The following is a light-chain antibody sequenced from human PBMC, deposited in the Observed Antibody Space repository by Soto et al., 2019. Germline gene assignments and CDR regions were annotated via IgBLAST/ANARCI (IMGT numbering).Light chain of an antibody. CDR2: STS. Sequence: DIQMTQSPSSVSASVGDRVTITCRASQGINSWLAWYQQKPGKAPKLLIYSTSNLQSGVPSRFSDSGSGTDFTLTITSLQPEDFSTYFCQQSESLPLTFGGGTKVEIK. CDR3: QQSESLPLT. CDR1: QGINSW. J-gene: IGKJ4*01. V-gene: IGKV1D-12*01.